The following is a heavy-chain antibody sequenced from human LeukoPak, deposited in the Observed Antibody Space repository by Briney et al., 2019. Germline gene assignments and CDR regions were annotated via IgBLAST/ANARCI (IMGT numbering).Heavy chain of an antibody. CDR2: IGASGRTI. V-gene: IGHV3-48*03. Sequence: GGSLRLSCAASGFIFSNYEMNWVRQAPGRGLEWVSYIGASGRTIFYGDSVKSRFTLSRDNAKNSLYLQMNSLRAEDTGVYYCARESGSDYEESFLRFWGQGILVTVSS. CDR3: ARESGSDYEESFLRF. D-gene: IGHD1-26*01. CDR1: GFIFSNYE. J-gene: IGHJ4*02.